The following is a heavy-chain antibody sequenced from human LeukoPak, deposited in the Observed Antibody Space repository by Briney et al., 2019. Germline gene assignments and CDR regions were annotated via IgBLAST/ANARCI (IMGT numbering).Heavy chain of an antibody. CDR1: GFTFSSYT. J-gene: IGHJ6*04. D-gene: IGHD3-10*02. CDR2: ITDSSSSI. CDR3: AELGITMIGGV. Sequence: GGSLRLSCAASGFTFSSYTMNWVRQAPGKGLEWVSSITDSSSSIYYADSVKGRFTISRDNAKNSLYLQMNSLRAEDTAVYYCAELGITMIGGVWGKGTTVTISS. V-gene: IGHV3-21*01.